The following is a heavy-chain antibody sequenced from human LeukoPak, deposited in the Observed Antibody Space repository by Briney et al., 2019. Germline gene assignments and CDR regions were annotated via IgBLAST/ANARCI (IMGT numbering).Heavy chain of an antibody. Sequence: ASVKVSCKASGGTFSSYTISCVRQAPGQGLEWMGRIIPILGIANYAQKFQGRVTITADKSTSTAYMELSSLRSQDTAVYYCAGRHARRGFDDYWGQGTLVTVSS. V-gene: IGHV1-69*02. J-gene: IGHJ4*02. CDR2: IIPILGIA. CDR1: GGTFSSYT. D-gene: IGHD3-16*01. CDR3: AGRHARRGFDDY.